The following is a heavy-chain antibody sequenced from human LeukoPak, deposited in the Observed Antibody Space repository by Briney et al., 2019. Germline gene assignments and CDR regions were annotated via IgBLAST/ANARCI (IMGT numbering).Heavy chain of an antibody. Sequence: SETLSLTCTVSGGSISSYYWSWIRQPPGKGLEWIGYIYYSGSTNYNPSLKSRVTISVDTSKNQFSLKLSSVTAADTAVYYCAGDSRPHSYYYDSSGYYPMGAFDIWGQGTMVTVSS. V-gene: IGHV4-59*01. CDR2: IYYSGST. CDR3: AGDSRPHSYYYDSSGYYPMGAFDI. CDR1: GGSISSYY. J-gene: IGHJ3*02. D-gene: IGHD3-22*01.